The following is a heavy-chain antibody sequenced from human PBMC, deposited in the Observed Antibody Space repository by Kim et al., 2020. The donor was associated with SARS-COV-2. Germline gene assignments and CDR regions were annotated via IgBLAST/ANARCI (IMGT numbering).Heavy chain of an antibody. CDR1: GYTFTSYG. D-gene: IGHD3-22*01. V-gene: IGHV1-18*01. Sequence: ASVKVSCKASGYTFTSYGISWVRQAPGQGLEWMGWISAYNGNTNYAQKLQGRVTMTTDTSTSTAYMELRSLRSDDTAVYYCARDRGRSYESSGYYYLYYYYGMDDWGQGTTVTVSS. J-gene: IGHJ6*02. CDR3: ARDRGRSYESSGYYYLYYYYGMDD. CDR2: ISAYNGNT.